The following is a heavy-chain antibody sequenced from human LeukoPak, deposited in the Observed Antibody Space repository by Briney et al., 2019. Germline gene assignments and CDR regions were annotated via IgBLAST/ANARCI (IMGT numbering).Heavy chain of an antibody. CDR1: GGSISSYY. V-gene: IGHV4-4*07. D-gene: IGHD2-21*02. CDR2: IYTSGST. J-gene: IGHJ4*02. Sequence: SETLSLTCTVSGGSISSYYWSWIRQPAGKGLEWIGRIYTSGSTNYNPSLKSRVTMSVDTSENQFSLKLSSVTAADTAVYYCARETYCGGDCYWIDYWGQGTLVTVSS. CDR3: ARETYCGGDCYWIDY.